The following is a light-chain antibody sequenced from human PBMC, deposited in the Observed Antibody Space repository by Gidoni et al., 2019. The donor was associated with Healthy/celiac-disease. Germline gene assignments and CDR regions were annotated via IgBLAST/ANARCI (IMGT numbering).Light chain of an antibody. Sequence: QSVLTQPPSASGTPGQRVTISCSGSSSNIGSNTVNWYQQLPGTAPKLLIYSNNQRPSGVPDRFSGSKSGTSASLAISGLQSEDEADYYCEEWDDSLNGRNVVFGGGTKLTVL. CDR1: SSNIGSNT. CDR3: EEWDDSLNGRNVV. V-gene: IGLV1-44*01. CDR2: SNN. J-gene: IGLJ2*01.